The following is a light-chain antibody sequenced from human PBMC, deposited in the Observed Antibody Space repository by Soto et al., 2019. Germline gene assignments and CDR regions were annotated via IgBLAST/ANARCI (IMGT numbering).Light chain of an antibody. J-gene: IGKJ1*01. Sequence: DIQMTQSPSTLSASVVDRVTITCLASQNINSWLAWYQQKPGKAPNLLIYDASTLQSGVPSRFSGSGSGTDFTLTISSLEPEDFATYYCQQTYSTPPTFGQGTKVDIK. V-gene: IGKV1-39*01. CDR3: QQTYSTPPT. CDR2: DAS. CDR1: QNINSW.